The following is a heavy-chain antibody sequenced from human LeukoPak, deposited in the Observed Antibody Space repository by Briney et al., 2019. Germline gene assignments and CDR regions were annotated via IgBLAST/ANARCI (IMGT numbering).Heavy chain of an antibody. CDR2: IYSDDSDT. Sequence: GESLKISCKGSGYSFTSYWIGWVRQTPGKGLEWMGIIYSDDSDTRYSPSFQGQVTISADKSISTAYLQWSSLKASDTAMYYCARHGSDPTSGIYYFDSWGQGTLVTVSS. J-gene: IGHJ4*02. V-gene: IGHV5-51*01. D-gene: IGHD3-10*01. CDR3: ARHGSDPTSGIYYFDS. CDR1: GYSFTSYW.